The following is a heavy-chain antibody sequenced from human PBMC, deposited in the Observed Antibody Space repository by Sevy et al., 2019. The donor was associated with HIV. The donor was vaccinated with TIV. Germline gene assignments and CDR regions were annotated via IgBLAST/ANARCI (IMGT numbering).Heavy chain of an antibody. D-gene: IGHD2-21*02. V-gene: IGHV1-2*02. CDR2: INPNTSDT. J-gene: IGHJ3*01. CDR1: GYSFTGYY. Sequence: ASVKVSCKASGYSFTGYYMNWVRQAPGQGLEWMGWINPNTSDTTYSEKFEGRVTMTRDSSLSTAYLELRGLRSDDTAVYYCARDVLAVTSIPSDAFDFWGQGTLVTVSS. CDR3: ARDVLAVTSIPSDAFDF.